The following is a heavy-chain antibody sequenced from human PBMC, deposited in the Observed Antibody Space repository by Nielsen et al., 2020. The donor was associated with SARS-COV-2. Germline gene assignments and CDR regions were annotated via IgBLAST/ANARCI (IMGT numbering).Heavy chain of an antibody. CDR1: GFAFSSYT. CDR2: SFSGGRT. J-gene: IGHJ3*01. Sequence: GGSLRLSCAASGFAFSSYTMSWVRQAPGKGLEWVSVSFSGGRTDYAGSVKGRFTISRDNSKNTVFFEMNSLRAEDTAVYYCARDGTGNGAYDLWGQGTMVTVSS. V-gene: IGHV3-53*01. D-gene: IGHD1-1*01. CDR3: ARDGTGNGAYDL.